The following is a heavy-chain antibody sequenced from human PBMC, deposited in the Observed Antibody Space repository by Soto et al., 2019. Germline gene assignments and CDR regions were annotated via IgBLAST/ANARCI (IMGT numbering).Heavy chain of an antibody. CDR3: TTDSFFTLTLVLFDF. Sequence: PGGCLRLSCAASGFTFSGAWINWVRQAPGKGLEWVGRIKSKADGGTTDFAALVKGRFAISRDDSKDMVYLQMNSLKTEDTAVYYCTTDSFFTLTLVLFDFWGHGTLVPVSS. CDR2: IKSKADGGTT. D-gene: IGHD3-3*01. V-gene: IGHV3-15*07. J-gene: IGHJ4*01. CDR1: GFTFSGAW.